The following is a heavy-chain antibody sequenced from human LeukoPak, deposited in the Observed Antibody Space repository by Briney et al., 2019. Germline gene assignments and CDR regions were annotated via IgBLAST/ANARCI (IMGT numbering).Heavy chain of an antibody. Sequence: GGSLRLSCAASGFTFSSYAMSWVRQAPGKGLEWVSAISGSGGSTYYADSVKGRFTISRDNSKNTLYLQMNSLRAEDTAVYYCAKAMDLDGRVRFGEASDAFDIWGQGTMVTVSS. CDR1: GFTFSSYA. J-gene: IGHJ3*02. CDR2: ISGSGGST. V-gene: IGHV3-23*01. D-gene: IGHD3-10*01. CDR3: AKAMDLDGRVRFGEASDAFDI.